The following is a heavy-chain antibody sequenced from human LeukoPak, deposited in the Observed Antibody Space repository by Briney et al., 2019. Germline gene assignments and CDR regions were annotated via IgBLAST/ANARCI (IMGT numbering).Heavy chain of an antibody. CDR1: GGSISSINW. Sequence: SETLFLTCAVSGGSISSINWWRWVRQPPGKGLEWIGEIFHSGSTNYNPSLKSRVTISLDKSKNQFSLKLSSVTAADTAVYYCARDGTMVRGVMDWGQGTLVTVSS. J-gene: IGHJ4*02. CDR3: ARDGTMVRGVMD. CDR2: IFHSGST. V-gene: IGHV4-4*02. D-gene: IGHD3-10*01.